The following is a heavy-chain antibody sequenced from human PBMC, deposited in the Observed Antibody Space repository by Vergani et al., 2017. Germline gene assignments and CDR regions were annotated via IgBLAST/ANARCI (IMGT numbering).Heavy chain of an antibody. J-gene: IGHJ5*02. D-gene: IGHD4-23*01. CDR1: GGTFSSYA. CDR2: IIPIFGIA. CDR3: ARDPSLTYGGNFPFDP. V-gene: IGHV1-69*17. Sequence: QVQLVQSGAEVKKPGSSVKVSCKASGGTFSSYAISWVRQAPGQGLEWMGGIIPIFGIANYAQKFQGRVTITANKSTSTAYMELSSLRSEDTAVYYCARDPSLTYGGNFPFDPWGQGTLVTVSS.